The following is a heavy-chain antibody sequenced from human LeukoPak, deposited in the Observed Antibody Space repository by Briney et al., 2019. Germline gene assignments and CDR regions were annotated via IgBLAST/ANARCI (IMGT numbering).Heavy chain of an antibody. CDR3: ARRNRAYSSGWAYYYYYMDV. J-gene: IGHJ6*03. Sequence: SETLSLTCTVSGDSISSDYWSWIRQPPGKGLEWIGYIYYSGSTNYNPSLKSRVTISVDTSKNQFSLKVSSVTAADTAVYYCARRNRAYSSGWAYYYYYMDVWGKGTTVTISS. CDR1: GDSISSDY. V-gene: IGHV4-59*01. D-gene: IGHD6-19*01. CDR2: IYYSGST.